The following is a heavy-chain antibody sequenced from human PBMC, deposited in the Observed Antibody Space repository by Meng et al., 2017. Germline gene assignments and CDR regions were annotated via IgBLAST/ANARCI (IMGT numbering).Heavy chain of an antibody. CDR2: IDPNSGVT. CDR1: GYTFTAYY. V-gene: IGHV1-2*06. J-gene: IGHJ4*02. Sequence: QVQLVQLGAEVKKPGASVKVSCTPSGYTFTAYYIHWVRQAPGQGLDWMGRIDPNSGVTEYAQKFQGRVTVTGDTSISTAYMELSRLRSDDTAIYYCVRDEDISAAGKLFGDYWGQGTLVTVSS. CDR3: VRDEDISAAGKLFGDY. D-gene: IGHD6-13*01.